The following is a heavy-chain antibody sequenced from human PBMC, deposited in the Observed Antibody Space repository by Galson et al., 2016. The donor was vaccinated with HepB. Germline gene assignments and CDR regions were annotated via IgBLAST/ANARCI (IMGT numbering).Heavy chain of an antibody. CDR2: INSDESSI. CDR1: GFAFSRYW. V-gene: IGHV3-74*01. Sequence: SLRLSCAASGFAFSRYWMHWVRQAPGKGLVWVSRINSDESSITYADSVKGRFTISRDNSKNTLYLQMNSLRAEDTAMYYCAKGLSRGYIIGWCYFDYWGQGTLVTVSS. J-gene: IGHJ4*02. CDR3: AKGLSRGYIIGWCYFDY. D-gene: IGHD6-19*01.